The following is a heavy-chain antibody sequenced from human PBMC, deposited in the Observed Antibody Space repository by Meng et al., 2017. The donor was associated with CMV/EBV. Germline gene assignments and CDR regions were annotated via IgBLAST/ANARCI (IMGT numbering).Heavy chain of an antibody. V-gene: IGHV3-21*01. J-gene: IGHJ6*02. D-gene: IGHD6-6*01. CDR2: IRSSSSYI. Sequence: GGSLRLSCAASGFTFSSYSMNWVRQAPGKGLEWVSSIRSSSSYIYYADSVKGRFTISRDNAQNSLYLQMNSLRAEDTAVYYCARGGGGSSSSDWGDYYYYGMDVWGQGTTVTVSS. CDR1: GFTFSSYS. CDR3: ARGGGGSSSSDWGDYYYYGMDV.